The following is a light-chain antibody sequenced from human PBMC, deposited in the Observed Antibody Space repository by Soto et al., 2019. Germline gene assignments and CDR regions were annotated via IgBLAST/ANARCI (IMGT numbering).Light chain of an antibody. J-gene: IGLJ1*01. V-gene: IGLV2-8*01. CDR2: EVT. Sequence: QSALTQPPSASGSLGQSVTISCTGTSRDVGPYKYVSWYQQYPGKAPKLIISEVTKRPSGVPDRFSGSKSGNTASLTASGLHADDEADYYCSSYGGSGNNYVVGTGTKLAVL. CDR3: SSYGGSGNNYV. CDR1: SRDVGPYKY.